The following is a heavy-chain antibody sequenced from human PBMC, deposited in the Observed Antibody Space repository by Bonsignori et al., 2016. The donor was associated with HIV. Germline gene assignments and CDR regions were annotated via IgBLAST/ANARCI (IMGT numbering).Heavy chain of an antibody. Sequence: QVQLQQWGAGLLKPSETLSLSCAVYGGSLNNYYWSWIRQPPGKGLEWIGEINHSGTTNYNPSLKSRVIISVDTSKNQFSLRLTSVTAADTAVYYCARRRWLQPLDSWGQGTLVTVSS. J-gene: IGHJ4*02. CDR2: INHSGTT. CDR1: GGSLNNYY. D-gene: IGHD5-24*01. CDR3: ARRRWLQPLDS. V-gene: IGHV4-34*01.